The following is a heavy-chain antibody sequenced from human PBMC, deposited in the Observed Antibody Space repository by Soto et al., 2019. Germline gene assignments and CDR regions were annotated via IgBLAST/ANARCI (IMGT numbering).Heavy chain of an antibody. V-gene: IGHV3-48*02. D-gene: IGHD3-10*01. J-gene: IGHJ6*02. Sequence: EVQLVESGGGLVQPGGSLRLSCAASGFTFSSYSMDWVRQAPGKGLEWVSYISSSSSTIYYADSVKGRFTISRDNAKNSLYLQMNSLRDEDTAVYFCARAFATPRWVYYYYGMDVWGQGTTVTVSS. CDR3: ARAFATPRWVYYYYGMDV. CDR1: GFTFSSYS. CDR2: ISSSSSTI.